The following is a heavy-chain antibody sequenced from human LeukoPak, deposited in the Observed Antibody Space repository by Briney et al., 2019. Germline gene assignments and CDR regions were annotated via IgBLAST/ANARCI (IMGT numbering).Heavy chain of an antibody. Sequence: GGSLRLSCAASGFTFSSYAMSWVRQAPGKGLEWVSAISGSGGSTNYADSVKGRFTISRDNSKNTLYLQMSSLRAEDTAVFYCAKTGVGCCTGGSCSAADYWGQGTLVTVSS. CDR1: GFTFSSYA. CDR3: AKTGVGCCTGGSCSAADY. CDR2: ISGSGGST. D-gene: IGHD2-15*01. V-gene: IGHV3-23*01. J-gene: IGHJ4*02.